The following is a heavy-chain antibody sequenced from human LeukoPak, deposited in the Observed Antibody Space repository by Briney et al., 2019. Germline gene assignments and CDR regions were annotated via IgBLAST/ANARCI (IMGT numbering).Heavy chain of an antibody. D-gene: IGHD1-26*01. V-gene: IGHV4-59*01. CDR3: ATRRVGAAYFDY. J-gene: IGHJ4*02. CDR2: VYYTGTT. Sequence: SETLSLTCTVSGGFITSYYWSWIRHPPGKGLEWIGFVYYTGTTTYNPSLKRRVTISVDTSKNQFSLKLSSVTAADTAVYYCATRRVGAAYFDYWGQGTLVTVSS. CDR1: GGFITSYY.